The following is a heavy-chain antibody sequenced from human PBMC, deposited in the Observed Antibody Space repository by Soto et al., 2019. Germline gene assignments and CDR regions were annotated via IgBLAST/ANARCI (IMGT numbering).Heavy chain of an antibody. Sequence: PGGSLRLSCVASGFTFKTYSMNWVRQAPGKGLVWVSYISSSSSTIYYTDSVKGRFTISRDNAKNSLYLQMNSLRDEDTAVYYCARDSATTVTTRSFDYWGQGTLVTAPQ. D-gene: IGHD4-17*01. CDR2: ISSSSSTI. V-gene: IGHV3-48*02. CDR3: ARDSATTVTTRSFDY. J-gene: IGHJ4*02. CDR1: GFTFKTYS.